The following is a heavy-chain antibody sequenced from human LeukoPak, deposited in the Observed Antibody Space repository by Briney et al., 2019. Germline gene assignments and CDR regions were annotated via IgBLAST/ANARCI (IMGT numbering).Heavy chain of an antibody. V-gene: IGHV4-39*01. Sequence: SETLSLTCTVSGGSISSNSYYWGWIRQPPGKGLEWIGNIYYSGSSYYNPSLNSRVTISLDTSKNQFSLKLSSVTAADTAVYYCARLSGSPDYWGQGTLVTVSS. D-gene: IGHD1-26*01. CDR2: IYYSGSS. CDR1: GGSISSNSYY. J-gene: IGHJ4*02. CDR3: ARLSGSPDY.